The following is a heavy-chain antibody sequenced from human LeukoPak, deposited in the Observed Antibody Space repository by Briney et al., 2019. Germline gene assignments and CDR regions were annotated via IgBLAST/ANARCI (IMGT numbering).Heavy chain of an antibody. CDR1: GYTFTSYG. Sequence: GASVKVSCKASGYTFTSYGISWVRQAPGQGLEWMGWISAYNGNTNYAQKLQGRVTMTTDTSTSTAYMELSRLRSDDTAVYYCARGMVGSSSWYGLRSYYMDVWGKGTTVTVSS. CDR2: ISAYNGNT. J-gene: IGHJ6*03. V-gene: IGHV1-18*01. D-gene: IGHD6-13*01. CDR3: ARGMVGSSSWYGLRSYYMDV.